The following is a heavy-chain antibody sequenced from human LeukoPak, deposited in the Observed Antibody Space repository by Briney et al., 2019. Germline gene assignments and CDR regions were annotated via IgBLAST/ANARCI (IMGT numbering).Heavy chain of an antibody. CDR3: AKQHCSSTSCYWRISVLFDY. CDR2: IKLDGNEK. J-gene: IGHJ4*02. V-gene: IGHV3-7*03. CDR1: EFTFSSYW. D-gene: IGHD2-2*01. Sequence: GGSLRLSCAASEFTFSSYWMSWVRQAPGKGLEWVANIKLDGNEKYYVDSVKGRFTISRDNAENSLYLQMNSLRAEDTAVYYCAKQHCSSTSCYWRISVLFDYWGQGTLVTVSS.